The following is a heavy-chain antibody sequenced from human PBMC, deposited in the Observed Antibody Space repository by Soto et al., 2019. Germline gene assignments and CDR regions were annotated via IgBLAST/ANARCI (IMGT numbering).Heavy chain of an antibody. CDR2: INPVSGGA. CDR3: AEGETAYDGLDV. CDR1: GYTFSGYF. Sequence: QVQLVQSGAEVKKPGASVKVSCKASGYTFSGYFINWVRQAPGQGLEWMGWINPVSGGANYVQKFQGRVTMTSDTSNSAAYMELSGLKSDDTAVYYCAEGETAYDGLDVWGQGTTVTVSS. V-gene: IGHV1-2*02. J-gene: IGHJ6*02. D-gene: IGHD2-21*02.